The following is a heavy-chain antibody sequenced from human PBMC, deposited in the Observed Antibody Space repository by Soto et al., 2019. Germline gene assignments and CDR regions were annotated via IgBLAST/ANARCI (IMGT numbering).Heavy chain of an antibody. V-gene: IGHV4-34*01. CDR2: INHSGST. CDR3: ARGGEWFGELSFGMDV. CDR1: GGSFSGYY. J-gene: IGHJ6*02. Sequence: SETLSLTCAVYGGSFSGYYWSWIRQPPGKGLEWIGEINHSGSTNYNPSLKSRVTISVGTSKNQFSLKLSSVTAADTAVYYCARGGEWFGELSFGMDVWGQGTTVTVSS. D-gene: IGHD3-10*01.